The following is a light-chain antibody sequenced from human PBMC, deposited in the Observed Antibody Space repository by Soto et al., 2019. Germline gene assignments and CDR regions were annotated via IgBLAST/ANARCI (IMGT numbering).Light chain of an antibody. CDR1: QSISSW. CDR3: QQYNSYPWT. V-gene: IGKV1-5*03. CDR2: KAS. J-gene: IGKJ1*01. Sequence: DIQMTQSPSTLSASVGDRVTITCRASQSISSWLAWYQQKPGKAPKLLIYKASSLESGDPSRFSGSGSGTKLHLTISSLQPEDFATYYCQQYNSYPWTFGQGTKVEIK.